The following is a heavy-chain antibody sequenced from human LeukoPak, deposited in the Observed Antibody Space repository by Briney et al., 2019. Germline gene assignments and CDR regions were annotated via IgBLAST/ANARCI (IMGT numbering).Heavy chain of an antibody. CDR1: GGSFGGYY. V-gene: IGHV4-34*01. CDR2: INHSGST. J-gene: IGHJ4*02. D-gene: IGHD6-13*01. Sequence: SETLSLTCAVYGGSFGGYYWSWIRQPPGKGLEWIGEINHSGSTNYNPSLKSRVTISVDTSKNQFSLKLSSVTAADTAVYYCAREGPQGYPYYFDYWGQGTLVTVSS. CDR3: AREGPQGYPYYFDY.